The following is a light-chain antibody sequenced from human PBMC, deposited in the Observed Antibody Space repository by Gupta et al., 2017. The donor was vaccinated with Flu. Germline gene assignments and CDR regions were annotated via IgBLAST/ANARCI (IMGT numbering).Light chain of an antibody. J-gene: IGLJ1*01. CDR3: HSADSTSTYYV. CDR1: ALANQY. V-gene: IGLV3-25*03. Sequence: QTARITCSGDALANQYAYWFQQKAGQAPTLLIFKDTERPSGVPERFSGSTSGSTVTLTIDGVQPEDEADYFCHSADSTSTYYVFGSGTTVTVL. CDR2: KDT.